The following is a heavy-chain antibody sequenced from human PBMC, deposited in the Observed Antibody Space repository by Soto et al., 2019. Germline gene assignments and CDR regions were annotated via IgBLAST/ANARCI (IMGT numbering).Heavy chain of an antibody. CDR2: INHSGST. CDR1: GGSFSGYY. Sequence: SETLSLTCAFYGGSFSGYYWTWIRQPPGTGLEWIGEINHSGSTNYNPSLKSRVTISVDTSKNQFSLKLTSVTAADTAVYYCARDKITGFFDYWGQGTQVTVSS. J-gene: IGHJ4*02. V-gene: IGHV4-34*01. CDR3: ARDKITGFFDY. D-gene: IGHD2-8*02.